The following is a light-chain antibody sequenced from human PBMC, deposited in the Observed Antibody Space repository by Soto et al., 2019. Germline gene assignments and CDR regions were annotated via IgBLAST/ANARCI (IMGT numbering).Light chain of an antibody. J-gene: IGKJ5*01. CDR3: QLYHNCPAIT. Sequence: EIVMTQSPATLSVSPGERATLSCRASQSVRINLAWYQQRPGQAPRLLIYGASTRATGIPARFSGSGSGTEFTLTISSLQSEDFAVYYCQLYHNCPAITFGQVTRLEI. CDR1: QSVRIN. CDR2: GAS. V-gene: IGKV3D-15*01.